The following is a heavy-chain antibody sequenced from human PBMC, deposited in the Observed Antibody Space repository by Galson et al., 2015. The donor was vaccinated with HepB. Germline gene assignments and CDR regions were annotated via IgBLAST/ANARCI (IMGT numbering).Heavy chain of an antibody. V-gene: IGHV1-45*02. CDR3: ARSKGSSGHGAFDI. J-gene: IGHJ3*02. Sequence: SVKVSCKASGYTFTYRYLHWVRQAPGQALEWMGWITPFNGNTNYAQKFQDRVTITRDRSMSTAYMELSSLRSEDTAMYYCARSKGSSGHGAFDIWGQGTMVTVSS. CDR1: GYTFTYRY. CDR2: ITPFNGNT. D-gene: IGHD3-22*01.